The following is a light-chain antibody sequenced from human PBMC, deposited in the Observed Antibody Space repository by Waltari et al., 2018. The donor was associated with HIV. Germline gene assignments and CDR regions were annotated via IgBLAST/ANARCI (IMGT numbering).Light chain of an antibody. V-gene: IGLV2-14*03. CDR1: SSDVGAYNY. Sequence: QSALTQPASVSGSPGQSITISCTGTSSDVGAYNYVSCYQLHPGKAPKLMIYDVSNRPSGVSARFAGSKSANTASLTSSGLQAEDEAHYYCSSYTSSSTVVFGGGTKLTVL. J-gene: IGLJ2*01. CDR2: DVS. CDR3: SSYTSSSTVV.